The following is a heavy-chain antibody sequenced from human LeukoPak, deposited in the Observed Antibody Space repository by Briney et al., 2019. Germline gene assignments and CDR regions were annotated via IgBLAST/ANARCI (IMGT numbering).Heavy chain of an antibody. CDR2: IRYDGSNK. V-gene: IGHV3-30*02. CDR1: GFTFSSYA. J-gene: IGHJ4*02. Sequence: GGSLRLSCAASGFTFSSYAMHWVRQAPGKGLEWVAFIRYDGSNKYYADSVKGRFTISRDNSKNTLYLQMNSLRAEDTAVYYCAKDQVGLEMATPVLDYWGQGTLVTVSS. CDR3: AKDQVGLEMATPVLDY. D-gene: IGHD5-24*01.